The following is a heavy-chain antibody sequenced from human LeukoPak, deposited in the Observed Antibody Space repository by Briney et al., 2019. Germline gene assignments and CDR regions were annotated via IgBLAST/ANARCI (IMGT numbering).Heavy chain of an antibody. Sequence: PSETLSLTCTVSGDSISSSSYYWGWIRQPPGKGLEWIGSIYYSGSTYYNPSLKSRVTISVDTSKNQFSLKLSSVTAADTAVYYCARTRQYCSGGSCYPRGHYYYYYMDVWGKGTTVTVSS. J-gene: IGHJ6*03. CDR1: GDSISSSSYY. CDR3: ARTRQYCSGGSCYPRGHYYYYYMDV. D-gene: IGHD2-15*01. V-gene: IGHV4-39*07. CDR2: IYYSGST.